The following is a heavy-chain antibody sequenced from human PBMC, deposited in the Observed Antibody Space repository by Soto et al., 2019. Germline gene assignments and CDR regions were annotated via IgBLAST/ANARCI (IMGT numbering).Heavy chain of an antibody. Sequence: SVKVSCKASGCTFSSYAISWVRQAPGQGLEWMGGIIPIFGTANYAQKFQGRVTITADESTSTAYMELSSLRSEDTAVYYCARDYHIAIHYYYGMEVWGQGTTVNVSS. CDR2: IIPIFGTA. CDR1: GCTFSSYA. J-gene: IGHJ6*01. D-gene: IGHD2-2*01. V-gene: IGHV1-69*13. CDR3: ARDYHIAIHYYYGMEV.